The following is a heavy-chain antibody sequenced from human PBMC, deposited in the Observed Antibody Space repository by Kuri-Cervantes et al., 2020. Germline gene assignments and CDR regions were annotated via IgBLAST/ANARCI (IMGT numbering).Heavy chain of an antibody. V-gene: IGHV3-9*01. J-gene: IGHJ4*02. CDR2: ISWNSGSI. CDR3: AKDTYSGYDWVFDY. Sequence: SLKISCAASGFTFEDYAMHWVRQAPGKGLEWVSGISWNSGSIGYADSVKGRFTISRDNAKNSLYLQMNSLRAEDTALYYCAKDTYSGYDWVFDYWGQGTLVTVSS. D-gene: IGHD5-12*01. CDR1: GFTFEDYA.